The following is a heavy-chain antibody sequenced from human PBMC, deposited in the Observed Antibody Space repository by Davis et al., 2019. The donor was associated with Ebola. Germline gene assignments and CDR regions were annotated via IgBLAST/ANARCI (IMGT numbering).Heavy chain of an antibody. CDR1: GGSLSTCL. CDR2: IFYSGNT. Sequence: PSEALSLTRTVSGGSLSTCLCPWIRQLPGKGLEWIGHIFYSGNTNYNPSLESPVTISVDTSKNQFSLKLNSVTAADTAVYYCASPHQIRGKDCFDNWGQGNLVIVSS. V-gene: IGHV4-59*08. J-gene: IGHJ4*02. CDR3: ASPHQIRGKDCFDN.